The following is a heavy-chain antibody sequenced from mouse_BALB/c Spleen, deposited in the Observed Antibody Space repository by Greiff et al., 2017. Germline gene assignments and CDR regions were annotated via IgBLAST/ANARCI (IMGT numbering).Heavy chain of an antibody. Sequence: EVKLEESGPDLVKPSQSLSLTCTVTGYSITSGYSWHWIRQFPGNKLEWMGYIHYSGSTNYNPSLKSRISITRDTSKNQFFLQLISVTTEDTATYYCARSLLYYGGAMDYWGQGTSVTVSS. J-gene: IGHJ4*01. CDR2: IHYSGST. CDR3: ARSLLYYGGAMDY. D-gene: IGHD1-1*01. V-gene: IGHV3-1*02. CDR1: GYSITSGYS.